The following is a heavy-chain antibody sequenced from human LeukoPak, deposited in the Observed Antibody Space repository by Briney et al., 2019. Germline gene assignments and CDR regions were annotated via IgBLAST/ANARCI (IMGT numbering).Heavy chain of an antibody. CDR3: ARGVYCSSTSCYGALDY. Sequence: GGSLRLSCAASGFTVSSNYMSWVRQAPGKGLEWVSVIYSGGSTYYADSVKGRFTISRDNSKNTLYLQMNSLRAEDTAVYYCARGVYCSSTSCYGALDYWGQGTLVTVSS. V-gene: IGHV3-53*05. CDR2: IYSGGST. D-gene: IGHD2-2*01. J-gene: IGHJ4*02. CDR1: GFTVSSNY.